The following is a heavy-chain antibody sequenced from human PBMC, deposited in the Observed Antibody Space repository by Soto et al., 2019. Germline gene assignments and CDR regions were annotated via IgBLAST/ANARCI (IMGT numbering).Heavy chain of an antibody. Sequence: EVPLVESGGGLVHPGGSLKLSCAASGFPFNGSAMHWVRQASGKGLEWVGRIRSKPNNYATAYAASLKGRFTISRDDSKNTAYLQMNSLKTEDTAVYYCAGDFYYNMDVWGQGTTVTVSS. J-gene: IGHJ6*02. CDR1: GFPFNGSA. V-gene: IGHV3-73*02. CDR3: AGDFYYNMDV. CDR2: IRSKPNNYAT.